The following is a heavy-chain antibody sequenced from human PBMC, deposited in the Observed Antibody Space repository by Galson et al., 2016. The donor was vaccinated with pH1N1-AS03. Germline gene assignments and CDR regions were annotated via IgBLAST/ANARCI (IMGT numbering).Heavy chain of an antibody. Sequence: SLRLSCATSGFTFTDFAVSWVRQAPGRGLEWVSATSSSGGSTYYAESVKGRFTISRDYSKNTVDLQMNSLRAEDTAVYYCAKDRNDYRLHYFSGSDVWAKGPRSSAP. CDR3: AKDRNDYRLHYFSGSDV. V-gene: IGHV3-23*01. CDR1: GFTFTDFA. J-gene: IGHJ6*02. CDR2: TSSSGGST. D-gene: IGHD1-1*01.